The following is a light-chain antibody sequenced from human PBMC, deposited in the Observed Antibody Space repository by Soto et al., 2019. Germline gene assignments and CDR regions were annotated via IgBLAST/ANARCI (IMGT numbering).Light chain of an antibody. CDR1: QGISSY. J-gene: IGKJ2*01. CDR3: QQYFSYPYT. Sequence: AIRMTQSPSSFSASTGDRVTITCRASQGISSYLAWYQQKPGKAPNLLIYAAATLQRGAPSRFSGSGSGTDFTLTISRLQSDDFATYYCQQYFSYPYTFGQGTKLEI. CDR2: AAA. V-gene: IGKV1-8*01.